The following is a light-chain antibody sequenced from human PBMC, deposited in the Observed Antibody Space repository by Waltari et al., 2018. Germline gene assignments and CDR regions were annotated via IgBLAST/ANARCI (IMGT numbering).Light chain of an antibody. CDR2: EIS. CDR1: STALWSYTP. Sequence: SALTQPAPLPGPPGTSTTISGPGTSTALWSYTPVPCYQQHPGNVPKLMIYEISKRPSGVSNRFSASKSGNTASLTISGLQAEDEADYYCCSYAGGPTHVVFGGGTKLTVL. J-gene: IGLJ2*01. V-gene: IGLV2-23*02. CDR3: CSYAGGPTHVV.